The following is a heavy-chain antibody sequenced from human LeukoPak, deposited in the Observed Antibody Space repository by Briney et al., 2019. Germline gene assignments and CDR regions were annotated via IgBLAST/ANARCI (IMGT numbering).Heavy chain of an antibody. Sequence: ASVKASCKASGYTFTSYDINWVRQATGQGLEWMGWMNPNSGNTGYAQKFQGRVTMTRNTSISTAYMELSSLRSEATAVYYCARGRQPRVRYYYYYMDVWGKGTTVTVSS. V-gene: IGHV1-8*01. D-gene: IGHD4/OR15-4a*01. CDR2: MNPNSGNT. CDR3: ARGRQPRVRYYYYYMDV. J-gene: IGHJ6*03. CDR1: GYTFTSYD.